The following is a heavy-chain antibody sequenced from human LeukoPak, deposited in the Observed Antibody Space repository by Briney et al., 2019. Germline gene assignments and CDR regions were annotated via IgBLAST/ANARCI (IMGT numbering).Heavy chain of an antibody. CDR2: INAGNGNT. D-gene: IGHD3-10*01. CDR1: GYTFTSYA. J-gene: IGHJ4*02. Sequence: ASVKVSCKASGYTFTSYAMHWVRQAPGQRLEWMGWINAGNGNTKYSQKFQGRVTITRDTSASTAYMELSSLRSEDTAVYYCARVSVVPYYFDYWGQGTLVTVSS. V-gene: IGHV1-3*01. CDR3: ARVSVVPYYFDY.